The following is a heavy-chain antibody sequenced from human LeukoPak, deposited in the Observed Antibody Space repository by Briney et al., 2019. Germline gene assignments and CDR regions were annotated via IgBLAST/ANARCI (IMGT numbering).Heavy chain of an antibody. CDR1: GGSFSGYH. CDR3: ARDKGDGYNDY. CDR2: IDRFGST. Sequence: PSETLSLTCAVYGGSFSGYHWSWIRQPPGKGLEWIGEIDRFGSTKYNSSLKSRVTISIDTSKNQFSLKLSSVTAADTAVYYCARDKGDGYNDYWGQGTLVTVSS. J-gene: IGHJ4*02. D-gene: IGHD5-24*01. V-gene: IGHV4-34*01.